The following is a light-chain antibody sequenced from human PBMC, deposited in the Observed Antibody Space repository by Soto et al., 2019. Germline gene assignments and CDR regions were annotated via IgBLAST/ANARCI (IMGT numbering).Light chain of an antibody. J-gene: IGKJ1*01. Sequence: DIHLTQSPPTLSVSVGDRVTITCLASQTISTWMAWYQQKPGKAPKLLVYDASTLQSGVASRFSGSGSGTEFTLIISGLQPDDSATYYCQQYTNTNNPWMFGQGTKVDIK. CDR1: QTISTW. V-gene: IGKV1-5*01. CDR3: QQYTNTNNPWM. CDR2: DAS.